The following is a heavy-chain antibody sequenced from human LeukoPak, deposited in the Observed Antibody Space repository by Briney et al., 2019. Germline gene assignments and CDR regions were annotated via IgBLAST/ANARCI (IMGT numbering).Heavy chain of an antibody. CDR1: GGSISTSSYY. CDR3: ARRGENWGIAFDI. CDR2: IYYSGNT. V-gene: IGHV4-39*01. D-gene: IGHD3-16*01. J-gene: IGHJ3*02. Sequence: SETLSLTCTVSGGSISTSSYYWGWIRQPPGKGLEWIASIYYSGNTYYNPSLKGRVAISIDTPKNQFSLKLSSVTAADTAVYYCARRGENWGIAFDIWGQGTMVTVSS.